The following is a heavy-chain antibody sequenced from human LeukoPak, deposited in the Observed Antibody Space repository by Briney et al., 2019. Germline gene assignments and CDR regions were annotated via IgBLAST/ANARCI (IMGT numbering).Heavy chain of an antibody. Sequence: PGGSLRLSCAASGFTFSSYWMSWVRQAPGKGLEWMANIKQDGSEKYYVDSVKGRFTISRDNAKNSLYLQMNSLRAEDTAVYYCARDAEVVPAAIDYFDYRGQGTLVTVSS. J-gene: IGHJ4*02. CDR3: ARDAEVVPAAIDYFDY. CDR1: GFTFSSYW. D-gene: IGHD2-2*02. CDR2: IKQDGSEK. V-gene: IGHV3-7*01.